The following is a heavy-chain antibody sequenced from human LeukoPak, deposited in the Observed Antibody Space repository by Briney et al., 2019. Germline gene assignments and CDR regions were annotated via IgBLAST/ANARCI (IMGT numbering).Heavy chain of an antibody. J-gene: IGHJ4*02. Sequence: SETLSLTCSVSGGSISSSSYSWGWIRQPPGKGLEWIGSVSHSGSINYDPSLKNRVTISVDTSKNQFSLKLSSVTAADTAVYYCWAIVTTIKLDFWGQGTLVTVSS. CDR2: VSHSGSI. V-gene: IGHV4-39*01. CDR3: WAIVTTIKLDF. D-gene: IGHD5-12*01. CDR1: GGSISSSSYS.